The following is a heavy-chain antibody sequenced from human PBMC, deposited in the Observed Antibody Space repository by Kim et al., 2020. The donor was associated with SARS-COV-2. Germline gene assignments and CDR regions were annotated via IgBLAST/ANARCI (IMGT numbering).Heavy chain of an antibody. J-gene: IGHJ6*02. CDR3: ARDRTAMVTDAAGPPVLHYYGMDV. CDR1: GYTFTGYY. V-gene: IGHV1-2*04. Sequence: ASVKVSCKASGYTFTGYYMHWVRQAPGQGLEWMGWINPNSGGTNYAQKFQGWVTMTRDTSISTAYMELSRLRSDDTAVYYCARDRTAMVTDAAGPPVLHYYGMDVWGQGTTVTVSS. D-gene: IGHD5-18*01. CDR2: INPNSGGT.